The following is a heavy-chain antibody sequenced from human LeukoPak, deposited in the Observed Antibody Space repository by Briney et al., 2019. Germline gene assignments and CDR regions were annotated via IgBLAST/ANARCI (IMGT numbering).Heavy chain of an antibody. CDR2: IKQDGTET. CDR1: GFTLSSYW. D-gene: IGHD5-24*01. V-gene: IGHV3-7*01. CDR3: ARNTDRDAYMAS. J-gene: IGHJ5*02. Sequence: SGGSLRLSCEVTGFTLSSYWMRWVRQAPGKGLEWVANIKQDGTETHYGDSVKGRFTISRDNAKNSLYLQLNSLRGEDTAVYYCARNTDRDAYMASWGQGTLVTVSS.